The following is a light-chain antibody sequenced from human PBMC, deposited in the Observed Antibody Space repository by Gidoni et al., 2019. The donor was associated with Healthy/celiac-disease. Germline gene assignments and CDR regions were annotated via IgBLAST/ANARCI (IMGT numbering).Light chain of an antibody. CDR2: GAS. J-gene: IGKJ1*01. CDR3: QQYGSSPWT. Sequence: EIVLPQSPGTLSLSPGERATPSCRAGQSVSSSYLAWYQQKPGQAPRLLIYGASSRATGIPDRFSGSGSGTDFTLTISRLEPEDFAVYYCQQYGSSPWTFXXXTKVEIK. CDR1: QSVSSSY. V-gene: IGKV3-20*01.